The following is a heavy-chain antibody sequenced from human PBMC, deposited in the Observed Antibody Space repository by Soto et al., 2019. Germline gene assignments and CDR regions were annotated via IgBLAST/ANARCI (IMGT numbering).Heavy chain of an antibody. V-gene: IGHV4-34*01. Sequence: SETLSLTCAVYGGSFSGYYWSWIRQPPGKGLEWIGEINHSGSTNYNPSLKSRVTISVDTSKNQFSLKLSSVTAADTAVYYCAREVVVATNWFDPWGQGTLVT. J-gene: IGHJ5*02. CDR3: AREVVVATNWFDP. CDR1: GGSFSGYY. CDR2: INHSGST. D-gene: IGHD2-15*01.